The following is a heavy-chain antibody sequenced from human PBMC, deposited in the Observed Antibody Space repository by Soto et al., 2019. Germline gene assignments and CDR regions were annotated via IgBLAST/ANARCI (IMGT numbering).Heavy chain of an antibody. CDR3: ATSITIFGVVTDNWFDP. CDR1: GYTLTELS. CDR2: FDPEDGET. J-gene: IGHJ5*02. V-gene: IGHV1-24*01. Sequence: ASVKVSCKVSGYTLTELSMHWVRQAPGKGLEWMGGFDPEDGETIYAQKFQGRVTMTEDTSTDTAYMELSSLRSEDTAVYYCATSITIFGVVTDNWFDPWGQGTLVTVSS. D-gene: IGHD3-3*01.